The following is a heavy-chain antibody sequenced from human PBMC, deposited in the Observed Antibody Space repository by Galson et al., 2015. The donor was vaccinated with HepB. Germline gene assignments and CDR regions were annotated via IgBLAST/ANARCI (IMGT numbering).Heavy chain of an antibody. D-gene: IGHD2-8*02. J-gene: IGHJ5*02. CDR1: RFPFNKAW. CDR3: TTDVYYSTYWSWLDP. CDR2: IKSKTDGETT. V-gene: IGHV3-15*01. Sequence: SLRLSCAASRFPFNKAWMTWVRQAPGMGLEWVGRIKSKTDGETTDYAAPVKGRFTLSRDDSKNRLYLQMNSLKTEDTAVYYCTTDVYYSTYWSWLDPWGQGTLVTVSS.